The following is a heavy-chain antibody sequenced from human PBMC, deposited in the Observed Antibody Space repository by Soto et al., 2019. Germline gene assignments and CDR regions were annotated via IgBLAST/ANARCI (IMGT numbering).Heavy chain of an antibody. D-gene: IGHD3-16*01. J-gene: IGHJ5*02. V-gene: IGHV3-33*01. CDR3: AREFGQYGNYRFDP. CDR1: GFTFSDYG. Sequence: QVQLVESGGGVVQPGRSLRLSCAASGFTFSDYGMHWVRQTPGKGLEWVAVIWHDGNEKYYADSAKGRFTVSRDNSKNTLYLQMNSLRAEDTALYYCAREFGQYGNYRFDPWGQGTLGAVSS. CDR2: IWHDGNEK.